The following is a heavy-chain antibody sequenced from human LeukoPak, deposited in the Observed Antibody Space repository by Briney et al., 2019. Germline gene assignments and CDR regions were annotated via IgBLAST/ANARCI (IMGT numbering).Heavy chain of an antibody. D-gene: IGHD5-24*01. Sequence: SETLSLTCTVSGGSISSGSYYWSWIRQPAGKGLEWIGRIYTSGSTNYNPSLKSRVTISVDTSKNQFSLKLSSVTAADTAVYYCARGRDSALDYYYMDVWGKGTTVTISS. J-gene: IGHJ6*03. CDR1: GGSISSGSYY. V-gene: IGHV4-61*02. CDR2: IYTSGST. CDR3: ARGRDSALDYYYMDV.